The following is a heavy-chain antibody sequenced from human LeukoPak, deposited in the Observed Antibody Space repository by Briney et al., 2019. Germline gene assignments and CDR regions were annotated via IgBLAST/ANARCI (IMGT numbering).Heavy chain of an antibody. J-gene: IGHJ4*02. Sequence: ASVKVSCKASGGTFSSYAISWVRQAPGQGLEWMGWMNPNSGNTGYAQKFQGRVTMTRNTSISTAYMELSSLRSEDTAVYYCARSLPGPFPSHDYWGQGTLVTVSS. CDR3: ARSLPGPFPSHDY. D-gene: IGHD1-14*01. CDR2: MNPNSGNT. CDR1: GGTFSSYA. V-gene: IGHV1-8*02.